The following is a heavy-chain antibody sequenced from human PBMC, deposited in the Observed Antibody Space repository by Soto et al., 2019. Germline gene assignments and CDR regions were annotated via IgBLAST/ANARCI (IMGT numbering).Heavy chain of an antibody. CDR3: AHRQRTVYFDY. CDR2: IYWDDDK. CDR1: GFSLSTSGVG. Sequence: QITLKESGPTLVKPTQTLTLTCTFSGFSLSTSGVGVGWIRQPPGKALEWHALIYWDDDKRYSPSLKSRLTITQHTSQNQIVLTMTNMDPVDTATYYCAHRQRTVYFDYWGQGTLVTVSS. D-gene: IGHD4-17*01. V-gene: IGHV2-5*02. J-gene: IGHJ4*02.